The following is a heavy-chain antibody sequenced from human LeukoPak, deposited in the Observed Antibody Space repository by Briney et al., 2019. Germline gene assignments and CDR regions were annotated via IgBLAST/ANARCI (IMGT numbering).Heavy chain of an antibody. J-gene: IGHJ5*02. Sequence: PSETLSLTCTVSGDSISNNYWSWIRQPAGQGLEWIGRVYSDGVTRYNPSLKSRVTISVDMSNNRFSLTLNSATAADTAVYYCARILSGSSWYWFDPRGQGTLVTVSS. CDR2: VYSDGVT. CDR3: ARILSGSSWYWFDP. CDR1: GDSISNNY. D-gene: IGHD6-13*01. V-gene: IGHV4-4*07.